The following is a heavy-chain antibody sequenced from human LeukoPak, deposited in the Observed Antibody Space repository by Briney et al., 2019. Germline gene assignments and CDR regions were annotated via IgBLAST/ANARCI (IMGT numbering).Heavy chain of an antibody. V-gene: IGHV3-66*01. CDR1: GFTVSSNY. CDR2: IYSGVST. D-gene: IGHD6-19*01. CDR3: ARDLVAVAPLVF. Sequence: EGSLRLSCAASGFTVSSNYMSWVRQAPGKGLEWVSVIYSGVSTYYADSVKGRFTISRDNSKNTLYLQMNSLRAEDTAVYCCARDLVAVAPLVFGGQGTLVTVSS. J-gene: IGHJ4*02.